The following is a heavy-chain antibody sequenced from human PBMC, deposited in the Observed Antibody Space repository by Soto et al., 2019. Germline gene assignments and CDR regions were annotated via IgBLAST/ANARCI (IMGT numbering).Heavy chain of an antibody. CDR3: ARDGIYDILTGRVSVGMDV. CDR1: GFTFSSYG. Sequence: QVQLVESGGGVVQPGRSLRLSCAASGFTFSSYGIHWVRQAPGKGLEWVAVIWYDGSNRYYADSVKGRFTISRDNSKNTLYLQMNSLRAEDTAVYYCARDGIYDILTGRVSVGMDVWGQGTTVTVSS. CDR2: IWYDGSNR. V-gene: IGHV3-33*01. D-gene: IGHD3-9*01. J-gene: IGHJ6*02.